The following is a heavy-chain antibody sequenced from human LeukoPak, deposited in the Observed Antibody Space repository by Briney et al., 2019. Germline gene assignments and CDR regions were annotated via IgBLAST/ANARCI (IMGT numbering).Heavy chain of an antibody. J-gene: IGHJ3*02. CDR2: FGSTGAII. D-gene: IGHD3-9*01. CDR1: GFSLTTKA. CDR3: ARDRDFDWLSNFDAFDI. V-gene: IGHV3-23*01. Sequence: PGGSLRLSCEASGFSLTTKAMFWVRQAPGKGLEWVSGFGSTGAIICYADSVKGRFTISRDNSKNTLYLQMNSLRVEDTAVYYCARDRDFDWLSNFDAFDIWGQGTMVTASS.